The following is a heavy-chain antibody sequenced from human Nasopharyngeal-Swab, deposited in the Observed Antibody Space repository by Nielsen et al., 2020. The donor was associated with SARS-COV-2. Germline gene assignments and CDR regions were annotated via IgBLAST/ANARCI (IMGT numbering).Heavy chain of an antibody. Sequence: GGSLRLSCAASGFTFSSYWMHWVRQAPGKGLVWVSRINSDGSSTSYADSVKGRFTVSRDNAKNTLYLQMNSLRAEDTAVYYCAIASSFYSNYFCYWGQGTLVTVSS. V-gene: IGHV3-74*01. CDR3: AIASSFYSNYFCY. D-gene: IGHD4-11*01. CDR2: INSDGSST. J-gene: IGHJ4*02. CDR1: GFTFSSYW.